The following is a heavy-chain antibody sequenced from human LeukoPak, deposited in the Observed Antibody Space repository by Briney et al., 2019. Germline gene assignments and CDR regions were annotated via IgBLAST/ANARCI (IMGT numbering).Heavy chain of an antibody. CDR1: GFSSYS. Sequence: GGSLRLSCAASGFSSYSLNWVRQAPGKGLEWVSSISSGSVYIYYADSVKGRFTISRDNAKNSLYLQMNSLRAEDTAIYYCARDPWGTHAYWGQGTLVTVSS. CDR2: ISSGSVYI. CDR3: ARDPWGTHAY. D-gene: IGHD3-16*01. J-gene: IGHJ4*02. V-gene: IGHV3-21*01.